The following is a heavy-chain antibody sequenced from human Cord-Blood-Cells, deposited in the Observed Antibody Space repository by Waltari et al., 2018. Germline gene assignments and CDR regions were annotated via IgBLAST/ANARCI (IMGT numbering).Heavy chain of an antibody. J-gene: IGHJ3*02. CDR1: GGSISSSSYY. Sequence: QLQLQESGPGLVKPSETLSLTCTVSGGSISSSSYYWGWIRQPPGKGLEWIGSIYYSGSTYDNPALKSRVTISVDTSKNQFSLKLSSVTAADTAVYYCARQVLGISGIGVAFDIWGQGTMVTVSS. CDR2: IYYSGST. V-gene: IGHV4-39*01. CDR3: ARQVLGISGIGVAFDI. D-gene: IGHD7-27*01.